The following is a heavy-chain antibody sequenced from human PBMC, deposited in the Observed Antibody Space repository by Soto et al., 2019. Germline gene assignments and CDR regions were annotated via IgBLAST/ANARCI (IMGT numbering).Heavy chain of an antibody. D-gene: IGHD6-6*01. V-gene: IGHV4-39*01. CDR2: IYYTGST. J-gene: IGHJ6*02. CDR1: GGSTRSSSHY. Sequence: PSETLSLTCTVSGGSTRSSSHYWGWIRQPPGKGLEWIGSIYYTGSTYYNPSLKSRVTISIDTSKNKFSLKLSSVTAADTAVYYCPRHSSRSSPYYSGMDVWGQGTTVTASS. CDR3: PRHSSRSSPYYSGMDV.